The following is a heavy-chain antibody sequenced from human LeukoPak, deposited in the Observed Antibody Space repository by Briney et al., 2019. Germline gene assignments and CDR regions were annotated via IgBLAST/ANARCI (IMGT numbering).Heavy chain of an antibody. Sequence: VGSPRLSRAQSRDLASINYIRSVSEALQERRGRVSTMRSDGTTDYADAVNGRFTISRDDSKNAYFLLMDSLRVEDTAVYSCARRRGGYVEGELYYWGQGTLVTVAS. D-gene: IGHD6-25*01. CDR2: MRSDGTT. V-gene: IGHV3-66*04. CDR1: RDLASINY. CDR3: ARRRGGYVEGELYY. J-gene: IGHJ4*02.